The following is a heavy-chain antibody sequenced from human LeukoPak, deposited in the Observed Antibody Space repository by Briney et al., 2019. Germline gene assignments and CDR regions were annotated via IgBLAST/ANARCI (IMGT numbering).Heavy chain of an antibody. CDR1: GYSIRSGYY. CDR3: ARQFRAYFDY. CDR2: IYHSGST. D-gene: IGHD5-24*01. Sequence: SETLSLTCAVSGYSIRSGYYWGWIRQPPGKGLEWIGSIYHSGSTYYNPSLKSRVTISVDTSKNQFSLKLSSVTAADTAVYYCARQFRAYFDYWGQGTLVTVSS. V-gene: IGHV4-38-2*01. J-gene: IGHJ4*02.